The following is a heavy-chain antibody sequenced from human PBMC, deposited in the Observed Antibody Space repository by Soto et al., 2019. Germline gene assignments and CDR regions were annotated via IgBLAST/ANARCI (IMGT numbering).Heavy chain of an antibody. V-gene: IGHV4-4*07. D-gene: IGHD6-19*01. Sequence: PSETLSLTCSVSGGSISNYYWSWIRQPAGKGLEWIGRIYTSGSPNYNPSLKSRVTMSVDTSKNQFSLNLRAEDTAVYYCAKDRGQWLVPFGNFDYWGQGTLVTVSS. CDR3: AKDRGQWLVPFGNFDY. J-gene: IGHJ4*02. CDR1: GGSISNYY. CDR2: IYTSGSP.